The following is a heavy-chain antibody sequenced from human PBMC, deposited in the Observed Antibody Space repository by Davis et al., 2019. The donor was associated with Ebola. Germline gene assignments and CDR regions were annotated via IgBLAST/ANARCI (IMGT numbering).Heavy chain of an antibody. J-gene: IGHJ4*02. CDR2: ISYDGSNK. CDR3: ARGRKYCTTTSCSPDF. CDR1: GFTFSSYG. V-gene: IGHV3-30*03. D-gene: IGHD2-2*01. Sequence: GESLKISCAASGFTFSSYGMHWVRQAPGKGLEWVAVISYDGSNKYYADSVKGRFTISRDNSKNTLYLQMNSLRAEDTAVYYCARGRKYCTTTSCSPDFWGQGTLVTVSS.